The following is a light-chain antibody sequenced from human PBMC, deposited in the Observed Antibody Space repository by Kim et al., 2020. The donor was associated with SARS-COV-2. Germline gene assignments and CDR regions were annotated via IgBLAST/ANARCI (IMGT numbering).Light chain of an antibody. CDR1: QSVSSSY. Sequence: LSPRERATLSCRASQSVSSSYLAWYQQKPGQAPRLLIYGASSRATGIPDRFSGSGSGTDFTLTISRLEPEDFAVYYCQQYGSSPLTFGQGTKLEI. V-gene: IGKV3-20*01. CDR3: QQYGSSPLT. CDR2: GAS. J-gene: IGKJ2*01.